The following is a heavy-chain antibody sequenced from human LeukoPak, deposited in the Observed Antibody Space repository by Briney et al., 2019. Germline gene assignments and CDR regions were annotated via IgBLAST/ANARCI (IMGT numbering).Heavy chain of an antibody. CDR1: GYTFTSYA. Sequence: ASVKVSCKASGYTFTSYAMNWVRQAPGQGLGWMGWINTNTGSPAYAQGFTGRFVFSLDTSVSTAYLQISSLKAEDTAVYYCAAALPDFWSGYPFDYWGQGTLLTVSS. CDR3: AAALPDFWSGYPFDY. J-gene: IGHJ4*02. D-gene: IGHD3-3*01. V-gene: IGHV7-4-1*02. CDR2: INTNTGSP.